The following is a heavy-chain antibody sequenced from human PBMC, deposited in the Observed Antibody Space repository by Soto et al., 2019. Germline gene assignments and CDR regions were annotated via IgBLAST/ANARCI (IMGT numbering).Heavy chain of an antibody. CDR2: ISAYNGNT. CDR3: ARSSKSLYYDFWSGYYMAP. V-gene: IGHV1-18*01. CDR1: GYTFTSYG. D-gene: IGHD3-3*01. Sequence: GASVKVSCKASGYTFTSYGISWVRQAPGQGLEWMGWISAYNGNTNYAQKLQGRVTMTTDTSTSTAYMELRSLRSDDTAVYYCARSSKSLYYDFWSGYYMAPWGQGTLVTVSS. J-gene: IGHJ5*02.